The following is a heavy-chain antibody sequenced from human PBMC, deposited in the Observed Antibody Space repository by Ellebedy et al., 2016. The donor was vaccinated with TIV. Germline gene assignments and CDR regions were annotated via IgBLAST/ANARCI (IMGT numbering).Heavy chain of an antibody. CDR2: IYYSGST. Sequence: MPSETLSLTCTVPGGSISSGDYCWSWIRQPPGKGLEWIGYIYYSGSTYYNPSLKSRITISVDTSKNQFSLKLSSVTAADTAVYSCAREVGRVGYYYYGMDVWGQGTTVTVSS. D-gene: IGHD1-1*01. J-gene: IGHJ6*02. CDR1: GGSISSGDYC. CDR3: AREVGRVGYYYYGMDV. V-gene: IGHV4-30-4*01.